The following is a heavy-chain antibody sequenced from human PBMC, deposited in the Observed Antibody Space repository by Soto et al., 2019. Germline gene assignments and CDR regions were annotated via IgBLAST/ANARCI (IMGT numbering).Heavy chain of an antibody. CDR3: ARDRVPYVYFYYGMDV. CDR2: MSMDGSNK. D-gene: IGHD3-10*02. J-gene: IGHJ6*02. Sequence: ESVGGVVQPGRSLRLSCAASGFAFNNYSMHWVRQAPGKGLEWVAIMSMDGSNKYYADSVKGRFTISRDNSKGILYLQMSSLRPEDTAVYFCARDRVPYVYFYYGMDVWGQGATVTVSS. CDR1: GFAFNNYS. V-gene: IGHV3-30-3*01.